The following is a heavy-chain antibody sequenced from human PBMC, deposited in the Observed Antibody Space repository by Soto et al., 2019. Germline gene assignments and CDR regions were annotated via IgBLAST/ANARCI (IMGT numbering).Heavy chain of an antibody. CDR2: IIPLFGIT. J-gene: IGHJ4*02. D-gene: IGHD2-2*01. V-gene: IGHV1-69*02. CDR3: ATFYGGDCTTTTCYGEFDY. CDR1: GGIFNRYS. Sequence: QVQLVQSGAEVKKPGSSVKVSCKASGGIFNRYSVSWVRQAPGQGLEWMGRIIPLFGITNYAQKFQGRVMITADNSTNTAYMEGNGLRSEDTALYYCATFYGGDCTTTTCYGEFDYWGQGTLVTVTS.